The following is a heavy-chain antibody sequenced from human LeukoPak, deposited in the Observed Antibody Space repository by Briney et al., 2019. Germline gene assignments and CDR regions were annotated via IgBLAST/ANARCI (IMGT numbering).Heavy chain of an antibody. Sequence: GRSLRLSCAAAGFTFSSYAMHWVRQAPGKGLEWVAVISYDGSNKYYADSVKGRFTISRDNSKNTLYLQMKSLRAEDTAVYSCARDRGDYYDSSGPLDYWGQGTLVTVSS. D-gene: IGHD3-22*01. V-gene: IGHV3-30-3*01. J-gene: IGHJ4*02. CDR1: GFTFSSYA. CDR2: ISYDGSNK. CDR3: ARDRGDYYDSSGPLDY.